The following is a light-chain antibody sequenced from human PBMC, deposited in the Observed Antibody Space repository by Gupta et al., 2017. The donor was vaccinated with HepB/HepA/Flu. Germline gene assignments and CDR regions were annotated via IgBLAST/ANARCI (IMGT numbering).Light chain of an antibody. CDR3: QQYGSSPIT. CDR2: CAT. CDR1: QTITSNY. J-gene: IGKJ5*01. V-gene: IGKV3-20*01. Sequence: EIVLTHSPGTLSLPPGERATLYCRASQTITSNYLAWYQQKPGQAPRLLMYCATSRATGVPDRFSGSGSGTDFTLTISRLEPEDFVVYYCQQYGSSPITFGQGTRLEIK.